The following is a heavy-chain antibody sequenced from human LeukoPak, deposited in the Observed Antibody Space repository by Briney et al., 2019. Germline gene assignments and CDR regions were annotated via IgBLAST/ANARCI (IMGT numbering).Heavy chain of an antibody. CDR3: ARRLAGTEDY. D-gene: IGHD6-13*01. CDR1: GGSISSSSYH. V-gene: IGHV4-39*01. Sequence: PSETLSLTCTVSGGSISSSSYHWGWIRQPPGRGLEWIGSIYYSGSTYYNPSLKSRVTISVDTSKNQFSLKLSSVTAADTAVYYCARRLAGTEDYWGQGTLVTVPS. CDR2: IYYSGST. J-gene: IGHJ4*02.